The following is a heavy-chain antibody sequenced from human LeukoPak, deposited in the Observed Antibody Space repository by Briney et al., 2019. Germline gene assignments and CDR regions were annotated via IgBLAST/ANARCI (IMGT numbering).Heavy chain of an antibody. J-gene: IGHJ4*02. CDR1: GFTVSSNY. CDR2: IYSGGST. Sequence: GGSLRLSCAASGFTVSSNYMSWVRQAPGKGLEWVSVIYSGGSTYYADSVKGRFTISRDNSKNTLYLQMNSLRAEDTAVYYCARATGDYAVYFDYWGQGTLVTVSS. D-gene: IGHD4-17*01. CDR3: ARATGDYAVYFDY. V-gene: IGHV3-66*01.